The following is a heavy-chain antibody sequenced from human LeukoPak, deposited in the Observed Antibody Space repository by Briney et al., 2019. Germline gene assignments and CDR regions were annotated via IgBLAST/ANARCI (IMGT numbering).Heavy chain of an antibody. CDR1: GFTFSSYT. D-gene: IGHD3-3*01. CDR3: AIYPFGVAGPFDY. CDR2: ISGSGGST. V-gene: IGHV3-23*01. Sequence: PGGSLRLSCAASGFTFSSYTMTWVRQAPGKGLEWVSAISGSGGSTYYADSVKGRFTISRDNSKNTLYLQMNSLRAEDTAVYYCAIYPFGVAGPFDYWGQGTLVTISS. J-gene: IGHJ4*02.